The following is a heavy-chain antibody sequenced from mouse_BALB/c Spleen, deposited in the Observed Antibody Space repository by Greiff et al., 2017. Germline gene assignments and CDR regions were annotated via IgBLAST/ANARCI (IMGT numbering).Heavy chain of an antibody. J-gene: IGHJ2*01. D-gene: IGHD1-1*01. CDR3: ARDRGTTVVPFDY. V-gene: IGHV2-9*02. CDR1: GFSLTSYG. CDR2: IWAGGST. Sequence: VKLVESGPGLVAPSQSLSITCTVSGFSLTSYGVHWVRQPPGKGLEWLGVIWAGGSTNYNSALMSRLSISKDNSKSQVFLKMNSLQTDDTAMYYCARDRGTTVVPFDYWGQGTTLTVSS.